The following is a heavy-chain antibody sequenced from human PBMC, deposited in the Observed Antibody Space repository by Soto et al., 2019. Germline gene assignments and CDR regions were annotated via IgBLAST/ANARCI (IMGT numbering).Heavy chain of an antibody. J-gene: IGHJ3*02. Sequence: ASVKVSCKASGYTFTDYYIHWVRQAPGQGLEWMGWINPSSGGKKYGQKFQGWVTMTGDTSISTAYMELTRLTSDDTAVYYCVRPKYDFWSGYYTGHDNFAMWGQGTMVTVSS. D-gene: IGHD3-3*01. CDR2: INPSSGGK. CDR3: VRPKYDFWSGYYTGHDNFAM. CDR1: GYTFTDYY. V-gene: IGHV1-2*04.